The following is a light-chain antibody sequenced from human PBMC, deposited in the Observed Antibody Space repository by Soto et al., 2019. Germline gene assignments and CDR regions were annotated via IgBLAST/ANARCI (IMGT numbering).Light chain of an antibody. Sequence: DIQMTQSPSTLSASVGDRVTITCRASQSISNWLAWYQQKPGKAPKLLIYDASSLERGVPSRFSGSGSGTEFTLTISSLQPDDFATYYCQQCNGYSRTFGKGTKVDIK. CDR2: DAS. V-gene: IGKV1-5*01. J-gene: IGKJ1*01. CDR3: QQCNGYSRT. CDR1: QSISNW.